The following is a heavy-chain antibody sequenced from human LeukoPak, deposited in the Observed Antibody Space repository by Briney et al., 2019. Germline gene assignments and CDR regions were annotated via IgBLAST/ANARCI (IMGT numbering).Heavy chain of an antibody. D-gene: IGHD3-22*01. CDR2: ISGSGGST. J-gene: IGHJ4*02. Sequence: AGGTLRLSCAASGFTFSSYGMSWVRQAPGKGLEWVSAISGSGGSTYYADSVKGRFTISRDNSKNTLYLQMNSLRAEDTAVYYCAGPMAYYDSSGYYYNNFGYWGQGTLVTVSS. CDR3: AGPMAYYDSSGYYYNNFGY. CDR1: GFTFSSYG. V-gene: IGHV3-23*01.